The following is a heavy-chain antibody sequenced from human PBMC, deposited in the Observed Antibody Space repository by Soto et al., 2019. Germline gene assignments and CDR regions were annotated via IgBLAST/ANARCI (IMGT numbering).Heavy chain of an antibody. V-gene: IGHV1-69*01. CDR1: GGTFSSYA. J-gene: IGHJ6*02. CDR3: ARGVSSWWEMDV. D-gene: IGHD6-13*01. CDR2: IIPIFGTA. Sequence: QVQLVQSGAEVKKPGSSVKVSCKASGGTFSSYAISWVRQAPGQGLEWMGGIIPIFGTANYAQKFQGRVTNTANESTSTAYIDLSSVRSEDTVVYYCARGVSSWWEMDVWGQGTTVTVSS.